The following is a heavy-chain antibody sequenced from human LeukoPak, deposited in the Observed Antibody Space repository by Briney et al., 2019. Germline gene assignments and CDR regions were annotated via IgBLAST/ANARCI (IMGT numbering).Heavy chain of an antibody. CDR3: ARNPYYYDTSGHFDY. CDR1: GFTFSSYS. D-gene: IGHD3-22*01. J-gene: IGHJ4*02. CDR2: ISSSSSYI. V-gene: IGHV3-21*01. Sequence: PGGSLRLSCAASGFTFSSYSMNWVRQAPGKGLEWVSSISSSSSYIYYADSLKGRFTISRDNAKNSLFLQMNSLRAEDMAVYYCARNPYYYDTSGHFDYWGQGTLVTVSS.